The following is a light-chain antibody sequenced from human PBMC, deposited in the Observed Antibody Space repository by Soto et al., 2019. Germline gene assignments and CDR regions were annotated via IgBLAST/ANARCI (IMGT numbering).Light chain of an antibody. CDR3: QQFNSYVIT. J-gene: IGKJ5*01. CDR2: AAS. Sequence: AIQLTQSPSSLSASVGDRVTITCRASQDITSALAWYQQKPGKAPNLLIYAASSLKSGVPSRLSGSGSGTDFTLTISSLQPEDFATYYCQQFNSYVITFGQGTRLETK. V-gene: IGKV1-13*02. CDR1: QDITSA.